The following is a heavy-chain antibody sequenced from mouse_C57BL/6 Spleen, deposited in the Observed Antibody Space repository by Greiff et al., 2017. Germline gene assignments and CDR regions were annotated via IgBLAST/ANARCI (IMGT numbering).Heavy chain of an antibody. V-gene: IGHV1-81*01. D-gene: IGHD2-1*01. CDR2: IYPRSGNT. J-gene: IGHJ1*03. CDR1: GYTFTSYG. CDR3: ARWDGNPPSYWYFDV. Sequence: QVHVKQSGAELARPGASVKLSCKASGYTFTSYGISWVKQRTGQGLEWIGEIYPRSGNTYYNEKFKGKATLTADKSSSTAYMELRSLTSEDSAVYFCARWDGNPPSYWYFDVGGTGTTVTVSS.